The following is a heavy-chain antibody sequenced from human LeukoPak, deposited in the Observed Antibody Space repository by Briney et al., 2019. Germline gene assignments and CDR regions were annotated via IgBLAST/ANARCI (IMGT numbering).Heavy chain of an antibody. CDR1: GFTFSSYS. CDR3: AREMGY. Sequence: GGSLRLSCAASGFTFSSYSMNWVRQAPGKGLEWVSYISSYSGTISYADSVKGRFAISRDNAKNSLYLQMNSLRDEDAAIYYCAREMGYWGQGTLVTVSS. J-gene: IGHJ4*02. V-gene: IGHV3-48*02. CDR2: ISSYSGTI. D-gene: IGHD5-24*01.